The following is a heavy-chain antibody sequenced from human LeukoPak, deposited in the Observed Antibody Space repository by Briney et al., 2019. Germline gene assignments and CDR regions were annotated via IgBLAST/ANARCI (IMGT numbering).Heavy chain of an antibody. Sequence: SGTLSLTCAVSGGSISSSYWWSWVRQPPGKGLEWIGEISLTGLTHYNPSLESRVTVSLGKSKNQLSLNLTSVTAADTAVYYCSRENGAFSPFGYWGQGILVTV. V-gene: IGHV4-4*02. CDR1: GGSISSSYW. CDR2: ISLTGLT. CDR3: SRENGAFSPFGY. D-gene: IGHD2-8*01. J-gene: IGHJ4*02.